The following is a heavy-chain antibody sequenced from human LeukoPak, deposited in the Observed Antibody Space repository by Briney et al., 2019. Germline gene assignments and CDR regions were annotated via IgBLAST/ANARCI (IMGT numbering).Heavy chain of an antibody. J-gene: IGHJ4*02. CDR3: ARDSPVQRSDYFDY. D-gene: IGHD3-3*01. V-gene: IGHV4-61*02. CDR1: GGSINFDNYY. Sequence: SETLSLTCTVSGGSINFDNYYWSWIRPPAGKGLEWIGRVYTSGSTTYNPSLKSRVTISIDTSKNQFSLEMTSVTAADSAVYYCARDSPVQRSDYFDYWGQGALVAVSS. CDR2: VYTSGST.